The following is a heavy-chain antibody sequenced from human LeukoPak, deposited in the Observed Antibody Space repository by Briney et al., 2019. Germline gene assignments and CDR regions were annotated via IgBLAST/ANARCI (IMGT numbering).Heavy chain of an antibody. D-gene: IGHD6-19*01. V-gene: IGHV1-69*05. Sequence: SVKVSCKASGGTFSSYAISWVRQAPGQGLEWMGGIIPIFGTANYAQKFQGRVTITRDTSASTAYMELSSLKSEDTAVYYCARGSTSDWPLDYWGQETLVTISS. CDR2: IIPIFGTA. CDR3: ARGSTSDWPLDY. CDR1: GGTFSSYA. J-gene: IGHJ4*02.